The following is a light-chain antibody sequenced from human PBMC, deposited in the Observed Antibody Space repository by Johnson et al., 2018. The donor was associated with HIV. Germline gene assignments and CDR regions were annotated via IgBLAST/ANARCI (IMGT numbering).Light chain of an antibody. CDR2: KNN. Sequence: QSVLTQPPSVSAAPGQKVTISCSGSSSTIGKNYVSWYQVLPGTAPKLLIYKNNERPSGIPDRLSGSKSGTSATLGITGLQPGDAADYYCGTWDTSLSAGGGFGTGSKVTVL. CDR3: GTWDTSLSAGGG. CDR1: SSTIGKNY. V-gene: IGLV1-51*02. J-gene: IGLJ1*01.